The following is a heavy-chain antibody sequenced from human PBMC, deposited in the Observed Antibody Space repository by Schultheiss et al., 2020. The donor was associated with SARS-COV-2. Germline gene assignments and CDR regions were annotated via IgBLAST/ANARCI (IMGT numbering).Heavy chain of an antibody. V-gene: IGHV3-30*03. J-gene: IGHJ6*03. CDR1: GFTFSSYW. CDR2: ISYDGSNK. CDR3: ARNLLSGGYHYYYMDV. D-gene: IGHD3-3*01. Sequence: GGSLRLSCAASGFTFSSYWMHWVRQAPGKGLEWVAVISYDGSNKYYADSVKGRFTISRDNAKNSLYLQMNSLSAEDTAVYYCARNLLSGGYHYYYMDVWGQGTTVTVSS.